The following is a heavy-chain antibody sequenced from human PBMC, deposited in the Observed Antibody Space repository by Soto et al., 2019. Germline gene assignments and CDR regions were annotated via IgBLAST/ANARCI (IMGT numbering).Heavy chain of an antibody. CDR3: ARSAGITNKEFDY. J-gene: IGHJ4*02. CDR1: GFTVSSNY. CDR2: IYSGGST. V-gene: IGHV3-66*01. Sequence: GGSLRLSCAASGFTVSSNYMSWVRQAPGKGLEWVSVIYSGGSTYYADSVKGRFTISRDNSKNTQYLQMNSLRAEDTAVYYCARSAGITNKEFDYWGQGTLVTVSS. D-gene: IGHD3-3*01.